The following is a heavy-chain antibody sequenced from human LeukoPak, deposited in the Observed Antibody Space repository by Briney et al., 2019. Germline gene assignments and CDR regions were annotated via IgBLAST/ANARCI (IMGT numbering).Heavy chain of an antibody. CDR3: ARVRLSRGAFDI. CDR1: GGSISSYY. V-gene: IGHV4-59*01. Sequence: SETLSLTCTVSGGSISSYYWSWIGQPPGKGLEGSGYIYYSGSTNYNPSLKSRVTISVDTSKNQFSLKLSSVTAADTAVYYCARVRLSRGAFDIWGQGTMVTVSS. CDR2: IYYSGST. J-gene: IGHJ3*02.